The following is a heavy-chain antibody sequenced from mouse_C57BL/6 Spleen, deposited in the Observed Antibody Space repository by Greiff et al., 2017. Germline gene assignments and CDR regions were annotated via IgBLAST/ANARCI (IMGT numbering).Heavy chain of an antibody. CDR3: ARAGGGVPSWMDY. V-gene: IGHV1-52*01. J-gene: IGHJ4*01. CDR1: GYTFTSYW. CDR2: IDPSDSET. Sequence: QVQLQQPGAELVRPGSSVKLSCKASGYTFTSYWMHWVKQRPIQGLEWIGNIDPSDSETHYNQKFKDKATLTVDKSSSTAYMQLSSLTSEDSAVYYCARAGGGVPSWMDYWGQGTSVTVSS.